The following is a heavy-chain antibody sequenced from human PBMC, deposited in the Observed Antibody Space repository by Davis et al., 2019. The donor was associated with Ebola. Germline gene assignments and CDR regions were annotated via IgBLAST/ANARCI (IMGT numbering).Heavy chain of an antibody. Sequence: GGSLRLSCAASGITFNNAWMSWVRQAPGKGLEWVGRIKGKTDGGTTDYAAPVKGRFTISRDDSKNTLYLQMNSLKTEDTAVYYCTADVVPAATRGVYYYYYYMDVWGKGTTATVSS. D-gene: IGHD2-2*01. CDR3: TADVVPAATRGVYYYYYYMDV. CDR2: IKGKTDGGTT. CDR1: GITFNNAW. V-gene: IGHV3-15*01. J-gene: IGHJ6*03.